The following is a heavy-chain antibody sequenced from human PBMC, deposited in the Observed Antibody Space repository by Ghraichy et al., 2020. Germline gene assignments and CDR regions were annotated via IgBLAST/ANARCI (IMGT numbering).Heavy chain of an antibody. V-gene: IGHV3-74*01. CDR2: INNDESST. D-gene: IGHD5-18*01. J-gene: IGHJ4*02. CDR1: GFNFSSYW. Sequence: GGSLRLSCAASGFNFSSYWMHWVRQAPGKGLVWVSRINNDESSTSYADSVKGRFTISRDNAKNTLYLQMNSLRAEDMAVYYCARAGYSYGIYYFDYWGQGTMVNVSS. CDR3: ARAGYSYGIYYFDY.